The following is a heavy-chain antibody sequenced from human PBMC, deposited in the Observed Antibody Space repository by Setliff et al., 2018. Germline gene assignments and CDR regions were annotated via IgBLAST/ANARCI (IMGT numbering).Heavy chain of an antibody. D-gene: IGHD3-16*02. V-gene: IGHV7-4-1*02. CDR1: GYSFTSYG. J-gene: IGHJ6*03. CDR3: ARASRFATIVWKGDYYMDV. CDR2: INTNTGNP. Sequence: ASVKVSCKASGYSFTSYGITWVRQAPGQGLEYLGWINTNTGNPTYVQGFTGRFVFSLDTSVSTAYLHISSLKPEDTAMYYCARASRFATIVWKGDYYMDVWGKGTTVTVSS.